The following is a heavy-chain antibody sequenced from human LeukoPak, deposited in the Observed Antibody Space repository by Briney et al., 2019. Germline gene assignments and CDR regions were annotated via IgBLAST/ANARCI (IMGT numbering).Heavy chain of an antibody. J-gene: IGHJ4*02. V-gene: IGHV4-59*01. CDR2: IYYSGST. CDR3: AREGVGYDSSGYYYVGCDY. Sequence: SETLSLTCTVSGGSISSYYWSWIRQPPGKGLEWIGYIYYSGSTNYNPSLKSRVTISVDTSKNQFSLKLSSVTAADTAVYYCAREGVGYDSSGYYYVGCDYWGQGTLVTVSS. CDR1: GGSISSYY. D-gene: IGHD3-22*01.